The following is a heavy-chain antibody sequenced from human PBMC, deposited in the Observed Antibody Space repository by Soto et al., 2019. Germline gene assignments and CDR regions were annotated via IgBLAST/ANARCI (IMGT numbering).Heavy chain of an antibody. J-gene: IGHJ4*02. CDR3: ARGGVRYCSGGSCSIPYYFDY. Sequence: QVQLVQSGAEVKKPGASVKVSCKASGYTFTSYGISWVRQAPGQGLEWMGWISAYNANTNYAQKLQGRVTMTTDTSTSTAYLELRSLRSDDTAVYYCARGGVRYCSGGSCSIPYYFDYWGQGTLVTVSS. D-gene: IGHD2-15*01. V-gene: IGHV1-18*01. CDR1: GYTFTSYG. CDR2: ISAYNANT.